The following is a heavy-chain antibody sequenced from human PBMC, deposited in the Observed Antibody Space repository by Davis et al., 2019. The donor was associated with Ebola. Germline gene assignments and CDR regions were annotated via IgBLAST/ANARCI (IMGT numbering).Heavy chain of an antibody. Sequence: MPSETLSLTCTVSGGSISSSSYYWGWIRQPPGKGLEWIGSIYYSGSTYYNPSLKSRVTISVDTSKNQFSLKLSSVTAADTAVYYCARRAYNWNYAYYYYGMDVWGQGTTVTVSS. CDR1: GGSISSSSYY. CDR2: IYYSGST. J-gene: IGHJ6*02. CDR3: ARRAYNWNYAYYYYGMDV. D-gene: IGHD1-7*01. V-gene: IGHV4-39*01.